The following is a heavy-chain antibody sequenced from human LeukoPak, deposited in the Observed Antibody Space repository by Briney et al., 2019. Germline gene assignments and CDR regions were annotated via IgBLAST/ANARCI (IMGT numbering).Heavy chain of an antibody. CDR2: IKQDGSEK. V-gene: IGHV3-7*01. J-gene: IGHJ4*02. Sequence: GGSLRLSCAASGFTFSSYRMSWVRQAPGKGLEWVANIKQDGSEKYYVDSVKGRFTISRDNAKNSLYLQMNSLRAEDTAVYYCARAPLLDSSSYDYWGQGTLVTVSS. D-gene: IGHD6-13*01. CDR3: ARAPLLDSSSYDY. CDR1: GFTFSSYR.